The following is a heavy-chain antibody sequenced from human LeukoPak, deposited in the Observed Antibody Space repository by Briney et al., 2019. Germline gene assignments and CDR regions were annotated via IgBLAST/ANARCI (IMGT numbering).Heavy chain of an antibody. CDR1: GGSISSYY. CDR2: IYYSGST. D-gene: IGHD3-22*01. Sequence: SETLSLTRTVSGGSISSYYWSWIRQPPGQGLEWNGYIYYSGSTNYHPSLKSRVTISVHTSKNQFSLKLSSVTAADTAVYYCARGDYDSSGYYIRDSLDAFDIWGQGTMVTVSS. J-gene: IGHJ3*02. V-gene: IGHV4-59*01. CDR3: ARGDYDSSGYYIRDSLDAFDI.